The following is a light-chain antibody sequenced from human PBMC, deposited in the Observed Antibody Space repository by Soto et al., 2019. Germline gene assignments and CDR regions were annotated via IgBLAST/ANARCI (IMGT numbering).Light chain of an antibody. J-gene: IGKJ1*01. CDR2: GAS. Sequence: EIVLTQSPGTLSLSPGERASLPCRASQSISSSYLAWYQQKPGQAPRLLLYGASSRATGIPDRFSGSGSGTDFSLTISRLEPEDFAVYYCQQYDSSPWTFGQGTKVDIK. CDR1: QSISSSY. CDR3: QQYDSSPWT. V-gene: IGKV3-20*01.